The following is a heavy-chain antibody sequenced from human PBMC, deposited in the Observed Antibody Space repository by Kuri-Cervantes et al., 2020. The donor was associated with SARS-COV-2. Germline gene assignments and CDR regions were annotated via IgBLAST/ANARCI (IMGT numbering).Heavy chain of an antibody. CDR2: IRSKHYAGTP. CDR1: GFTFGDYA. J-gene: IGHJ4*02. D-gene: IGHD3-3*01. CDR3: ARDRSNGTYYTWDF. V-gene: IGHV3-49*04. Sequence: GESLKISCTASGFTFGDYAMTWVRQAPGKGLEWVGFIRSKHYAGTPDYAASLKGRFTISRDDSRSIVYLEMNSLKTEDTAVYYCARDRSNGTYYTWDFWGQGTLVTVSS.